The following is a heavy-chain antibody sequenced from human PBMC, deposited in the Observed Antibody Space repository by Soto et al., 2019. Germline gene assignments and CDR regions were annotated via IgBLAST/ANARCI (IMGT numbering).Heavy chain of an antibody. D-gene: IGHD5-12*01. V-gene: IGHV1-18*01. Sequence: ASAQVSCKTAGDTFTSYGISWVRQDPGEGLEWMGWISAYNGNTNYAQKLQGRVTMTTDTSTSTAYMELRSLRSDDTAVYYCARGIRLRSTLLNWFDPWGQGTLVTVSS. J-gene: IGHJ5*02. CDR2: ISAYNGNT. CDR3: ARGIRLRSTLLNWFDP. CDR1: GDTFTSYG.